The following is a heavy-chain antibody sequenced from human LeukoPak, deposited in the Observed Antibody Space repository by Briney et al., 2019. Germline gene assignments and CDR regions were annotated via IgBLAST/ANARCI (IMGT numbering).Heavy chain of an antibody. D-gene: IGHD4-17*01. CDR1: GFIFSNYE. V-gene: IGHV3-48*03. CDR2: ISSTGRTE. J-gene: IGHJ6*02. CDR3: AKYGDYRYLYGMDV. Sequence: GGSLRLSCVASGFIFSNYEMNWVRQAPGKGLEWVSYISSTGRTENYADSVKGRFTISRDNAKNSLYLQMNNLRAEDTAVYYCAKYGDYRYLYGMDVWGQGTTVTVSS.